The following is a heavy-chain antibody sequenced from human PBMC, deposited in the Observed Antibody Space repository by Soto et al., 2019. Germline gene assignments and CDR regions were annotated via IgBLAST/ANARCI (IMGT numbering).Heavy chain of an antibody. Sequence: ASVKVSCKASGYTFTTYVMHWVRQAPGQRLEWMGWINPSGGSTTYAQKFQGRVTMTRDTSTTTVYMELSSLKSEDTAVYYCARHDYNGYYFDYWGQGTLVTVSS. CDR2: INPSGGST. CDR1: GYTFTTYV. J-gene: IGHJ4*02. CDR3: ARHDYNGYYFDY. V-gene: IGHV1-46*01. D-gene: IGHD4-4*01.